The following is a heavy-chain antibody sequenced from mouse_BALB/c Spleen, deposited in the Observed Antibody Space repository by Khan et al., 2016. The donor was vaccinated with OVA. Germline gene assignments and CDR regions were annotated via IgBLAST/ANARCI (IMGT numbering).Heavy chain of an antibody. V-gene: IGHV2-6-5*01. CDR1: GFSLSDYG. CDR2: IWGGGTT. CDR3: AIGVWSYYYTLDY. Sequence: VQLQESGPGLVAPSQNLSLTCTVSGFSLSDYGVSWIRQPPGKGLEWLGVIWGGGTTYYNSALKSRLRIRKDTSKSQVLLQMSSLQSDDTAMYYCAIGVWSYYYTLDYWGQGTSVTVSS. D-gene: IGHD3-3*01. J-gene: IGHJ4*01.